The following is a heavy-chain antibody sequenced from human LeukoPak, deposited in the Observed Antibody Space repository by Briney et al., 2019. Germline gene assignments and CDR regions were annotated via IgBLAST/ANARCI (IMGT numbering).Heavy chain of an antibody. V-gene: IGHV4-34*01. CDR2: INHSGST. CDR3: ARDQYYDVSTYYEIDY. D-gene: IGHD3-22*01. CDR1: GGSFSGYY. Sequence: SETLSLTCAVYGGSFSGYYWSWIRQPPGKGLEWIGEINHSGSTNYNPSLKSRVTILVDTSKNQFSLKMTSVTAADTAVYYCARDQYYDVSTYYEIDYWGQGTLVTVSS. J-gene: IGHJ4*02.